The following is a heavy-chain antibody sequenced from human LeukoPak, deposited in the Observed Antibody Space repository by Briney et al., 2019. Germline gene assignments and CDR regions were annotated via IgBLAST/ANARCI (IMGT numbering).Heavy chain of an antibody. CDR1: GFTFSSYG. Sequence: GGSLRLSCAASGFTFSSYGMHWVRQAPGKGLEWVAVISYDGSNKYYADSVKGRFTISRDNSKNTLYLQMNSLRAEDTAVYYCAGVRSFYYYYYMDVWGKGTTVTVSS. V-gene: IGHV3-30*03. CDR3: AGVRSFYYYYYMDV. CDR2: ISYDGSNK. D-gene: IGHD2-8*01. J-gene: IGHJ6*03.